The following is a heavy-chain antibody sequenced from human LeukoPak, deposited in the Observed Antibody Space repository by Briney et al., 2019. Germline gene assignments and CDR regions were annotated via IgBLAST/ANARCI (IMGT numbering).Heavy chain of an antibody. Sequence: PSQTLSLTCTVSGGSISSGDYYWSWISQPPGKGLEWIGYIYHSGSSYYNPSLKSRVTISVDTSKNQFSLKMNSVTAADTAVYYCARAGRNWFDPWGQGTLVTVSS. CDR3: ARAGRNWFDP. CDR2: IYHSGSS. D-gene: IGHD6-19*01. J-gene: IGHJ5*02. V-gene: IGHV4-30-4*01. CDR1: GGSISSGDYY.